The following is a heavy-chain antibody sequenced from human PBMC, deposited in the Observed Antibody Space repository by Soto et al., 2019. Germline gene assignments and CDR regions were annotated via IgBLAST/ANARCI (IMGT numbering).Heavy chain of an antibody. CDR1: GFTVSSNY. J-gene: IGHJ4*02. CDR3: ARDRPPSSGWHPAFDY. V-gene: IGHV3-66*01. CDR2: IYSGGST. D-gene: IGHD6-19*01. Sequence: GGSLRLSCAASGFTVSSNYMSWVRQAPGKGLEWVSVIYSGGSTYYADSVKGRFTISRDNSKNTLYLQMNSLRAEDTAVYYCARDRPPSSGWHPAFDYWGQGTLVTVSS.